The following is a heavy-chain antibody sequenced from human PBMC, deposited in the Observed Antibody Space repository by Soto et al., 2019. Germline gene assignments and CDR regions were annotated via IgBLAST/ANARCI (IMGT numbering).Heavy chain of an antibody. CDR1: GLTFSSYG. Sequence: GGSLRLSCAASGLTFSSYGMHWVRQAPGKGLEWVAHISYDGSNEHYVDSVKGRFTISRDNSKNTLYLQMNSLTVEDTAVYYCARESGSYHFDYWGQGTPVTVSS. D-gene: IGHD1-26*01. CDR3: ARESGSYHFDY. J-gene: IGHJ4*02. CDR2: ISYDGSNE. V-gene: IGHV3-30*03.